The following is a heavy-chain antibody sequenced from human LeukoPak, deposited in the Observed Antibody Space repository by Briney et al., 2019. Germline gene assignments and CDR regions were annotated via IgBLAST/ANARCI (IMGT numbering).Heavy chain of an antibody. Sequence: ASVKVSCKASGYTFTSYAMHWVRQAPGHRLEGMGWINAGNGNTKYSQKFQGRVTITRDTSARTAYMELSSLRSEDTAVYYCARARSSCSSTSCYIRAFDYWGQGTLVTVSS. V-gene: IGHV1-3*01. D-gene: IGHD2-2*02. CDR2: INAGNGNT. J-gene: IGHJ4*02. CDR1: GYTFTSYA. CDR3: ARARSSCSSTSCYIRAFDY.